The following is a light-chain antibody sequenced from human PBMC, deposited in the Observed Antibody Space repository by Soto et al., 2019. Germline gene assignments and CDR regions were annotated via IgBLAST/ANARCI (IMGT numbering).Light chain of an antibody. CDR2: EVS. Sequence: ALTQPASVSGSPGQSITISCAGTSSDVGGYNYVSWYQQHPGKAPKLIIYEVSNRPSGISDRFSGSKSGNTASLTISGLQAEDEVDYYCSSYTSSTTLAYVFGTGTKVTVL. V-gene: IGLV2-14*01. J-gene: IGLJ1*01. CDR1: SSDVGGYNY. CDR3: SSYTSSTTLAYV.